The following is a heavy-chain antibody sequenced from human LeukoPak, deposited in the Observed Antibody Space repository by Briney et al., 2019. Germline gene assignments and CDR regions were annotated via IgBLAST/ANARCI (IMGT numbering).Heavy chain of an antibody. J-gene: IGHJ4*02. D-gene: IGHD6-13*01. CDR1: GGSISSGGYY. CDR2: IYYSGST. V-gene: IGHV4-31*03. CDR3: ARDAGGIAAAGTGLGFDY. Sequence: PSEALSLTCTVSGGSISSGGYYWSWIRQHPRKGLEWIGYIYYSGSTYYNPSLKSRVTISVDTSKNQFSLKLSSVTAADTAVYYCARDAGGIAAAGTGLGFDYWGQGTLVTVSS.